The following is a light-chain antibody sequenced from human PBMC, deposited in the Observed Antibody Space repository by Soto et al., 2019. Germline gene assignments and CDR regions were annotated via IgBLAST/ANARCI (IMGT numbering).Light chain of an antibody. CDR1: QGIRGA. V-gene: IGKV1-17*01. Sequence: DIQMTQSPSSLSASVGDRVTITCRASQGIRGALGWYQQKPGKAPKRLIYAASSLQSGVPSRFSGSGSGTEFTLKSSSLQPDDFATYYCLQHNRYPRTFGQGTKVEIK. J-gene: IGKJ1*01. CDR2: AAS. CDR3: LQHNRYPRT.